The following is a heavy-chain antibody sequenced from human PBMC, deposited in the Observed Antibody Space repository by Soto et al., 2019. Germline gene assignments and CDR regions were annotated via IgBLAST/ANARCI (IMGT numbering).Heavy chain of an antibody. J-gene: IGHJ5*02. CDR3: SSQTYSYAWHH. CDR2: IYYSGST. V-gene: IGHV4-4*02. D-gene: IGHD5-18*01. Sequence: PSETLSLTCAVSSGSISSNWWSWVRQPPGKGLEWIGEIYYSGSTNYNPSLNGRVTISVGKSRNHFSLDLNYVTAADTAVYYCSSQTYSYAWHHWGQGIQVTVSS. CDR1: SGSISSNW.